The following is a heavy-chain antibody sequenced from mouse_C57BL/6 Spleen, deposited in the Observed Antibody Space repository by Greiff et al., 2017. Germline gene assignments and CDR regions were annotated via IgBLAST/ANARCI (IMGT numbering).Heavy chain of an antibody. J-gene: IGHJ2*01. D-gene: IGHD1-1*01. CDR1: GYTFTSYW. CDR3: ARNYYNSRAHFDY. CDR2: IDPSDSYT. V-gene: IGHV1-69*01. Sequence: QVQLQQPGAELVMPGASVKLSCKASGYTFTSYWMHWVKQRPGQGLEWIGEIDPSDSYTNYNHKFKGKSTLTVDKSSSTAYMQLSSLTSEDSADYASARNYYNSRAHFDYWGQGTTLTVSS.